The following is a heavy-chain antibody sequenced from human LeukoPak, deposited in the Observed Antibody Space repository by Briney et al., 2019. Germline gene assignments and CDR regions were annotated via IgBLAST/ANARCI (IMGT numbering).Heavy chain of an antibody. J-gene: IGHJ4*02. D-gene: IGHD3-22*01. CDR3: AREARETYYYDSSGYYYD. V-gene: IGHV1-2*02. CDR2: INPNSGGT. CDR1: GYTFTGYY. Sequence: GASVKVSCKASGYTFTGYYMHWVRQAPGQGLEWMGWINPNSGGTNYAQKFQGRVTMTRDTSISTAYMELSRLRSDDTAVYYCAREARETYYYDSSGYYYDWGQGTLVTVS.